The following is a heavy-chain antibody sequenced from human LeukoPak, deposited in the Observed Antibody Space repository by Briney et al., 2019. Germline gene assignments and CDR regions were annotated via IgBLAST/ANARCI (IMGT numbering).Heavy chain of an antibody. CDR2: VNHSGST. CDR3: ARVLIGTLDY. CDR1: GGSLSDHF. Sequence: SETLSLTCAVDGGSLSDHFWTWIRQPPGKGLEWIEEVNHSGSTNSNPSLKSRVTVSVDTSKNQFSLNLSSVTAADTAVYYCARVLIGTLDYWGQGILVTVSS. D-gene: IGHD1-7*01. V-gene: IGHV4-34*01. J-gene: IGHJ4*02.